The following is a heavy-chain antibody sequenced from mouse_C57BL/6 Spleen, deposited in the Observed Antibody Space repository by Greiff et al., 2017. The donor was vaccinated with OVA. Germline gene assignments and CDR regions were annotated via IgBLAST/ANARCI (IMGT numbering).Heavy chain of an antibody. CDR2: IDPENGDT. CDR3: TITTVVEEYFDV. Sequence: VQLQQSGAELVRPGASVKLSCTASGFNIKDDYMHWVKQRPEQGLEWIGWIDPENGDTEYASKFQGKATITADTSSNTAYLQLSSLTSEDTAVYYCTITTVVEEYFDVWGTGTTVTVSS. V-gene: IGHV14-4*01. CDR1: GFNIKDDY. J-gene: IGHJ1*03. D-gene: IGHD1-1*01.